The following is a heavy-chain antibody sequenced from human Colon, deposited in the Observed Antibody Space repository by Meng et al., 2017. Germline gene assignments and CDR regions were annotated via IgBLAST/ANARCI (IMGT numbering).Heavy chain of an antibody. V-gene: IGHV7-4-1*02. Sequence: QVQMVQSESEVKKPGASVKLTCKTSGYLFSYFAMNWVRPAPGRGLEWMGWSNPKTGKPKYGQAFTGRFVFSLDTSISTAYLQINDLQPDDTAVYCCAREGSDSYIDFWGQGTLVTVSS. J-gene: IGHJ4*02. CDR3: AREGSDSYIDF. CDR2: SNPKTGKP. CDR1: GYLFSYFA. D-gene: IGHD1-26*01.